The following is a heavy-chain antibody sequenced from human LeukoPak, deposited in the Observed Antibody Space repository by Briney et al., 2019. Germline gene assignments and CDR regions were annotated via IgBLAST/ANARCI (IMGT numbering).Heavy chain of an antibody. CDR3: ATEEDSGYEFFDY. CDR2: IIPIFGTA. Sequence: ASVEVSCKASGGTFSSYAISWVRQAPGQGLEWMGGIIPIFGTANYAQKFQGRVTITADESTSTAYMELSSLRSEDTAVYYCATEEDSGYEFFDYWGQGTLVTVSS. CDR1: GGTFSSYA. D-gene: IGHD5-12*01. J-gene: IGHJ4*02. V-gene: IGHV1-69*13.